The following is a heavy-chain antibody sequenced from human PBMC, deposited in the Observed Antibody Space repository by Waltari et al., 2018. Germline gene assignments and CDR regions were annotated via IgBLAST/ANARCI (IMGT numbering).Heavy chain of an antibody. Sequence: QVQLVQSGTEVKKPGASVKVSCKDSGYPFTASYMHWLRPAPGHGLEWMECINPNSDDANYAQRVQGGVTMTMDTSIDTGDLELSSLRSDDTAVYDCARDVAGSQGGAFDIWGQGTMVTVSS. CDR3: ARDVAGSQGGAFDI. J-gene: IGHJ3*02. D-gene: IGHD6-19*01. CDR2: INPNSDDA. CDR1: GYPFTASY. V-gene: IGHV1-2*02.